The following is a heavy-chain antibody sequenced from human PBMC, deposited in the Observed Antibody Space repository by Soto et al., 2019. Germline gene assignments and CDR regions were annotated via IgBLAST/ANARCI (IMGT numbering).Heavy chain of an antibody. D-gene: IGHD5-18*01. Sequence: GGSLRLSCAASGFTFSSYAMHWVRQAPGKGLEWVAVISYDGSNKYYADSVKGRFTISRDNSKNTLYLQMNSLRAEDTAVYYCARDLWNSYGYFGYYYYYGMDVWSQGTTVTVSS. CDR2: ISYDGSNK. V-gene: IGHV3-30-3*01. CDR3: ARDLWNSYGYFGYYYYYGMDV. J-gene: IGHJ6*02. CDR1: GFTFSSYA.